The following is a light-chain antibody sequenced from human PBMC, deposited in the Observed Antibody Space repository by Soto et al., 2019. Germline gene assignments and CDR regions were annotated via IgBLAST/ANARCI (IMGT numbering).Light chain of an antibody. J-gene: IGKJ5*01. Sequence: EIAMTQSPATLSVSLGERATLSCRASQYISNNLAWYQQRPGQAPSLLIYGASTMATGVPARFSGGGSGTDFLISISGLQFEDSAVYYCQQYNHWSSITFGQGTRLEIK. CDR1: QYISNN. CDR2: GAS. V-gene: IGKV3-15*01. CDR3: QQYNHWSSIT.